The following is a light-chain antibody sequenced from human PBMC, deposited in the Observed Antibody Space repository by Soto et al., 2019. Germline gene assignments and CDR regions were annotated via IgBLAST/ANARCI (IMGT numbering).Light chain of an antibody. CDR2: GAS. CDR3: QQYGSSGT. Sequence: IGVTQSVATLSMSAGERATLSCRASQSLNRDLAWYQQKPGQSPRLRIFGASIRATGIPARLSGSGSGTDFTLTISRLEPEDFAVYYCQQYGSSGTFGQGTKVDIK. CDR1: QSLNRD. J-gene: IGKJ1*01. V-gene: IGKV3-20*01.